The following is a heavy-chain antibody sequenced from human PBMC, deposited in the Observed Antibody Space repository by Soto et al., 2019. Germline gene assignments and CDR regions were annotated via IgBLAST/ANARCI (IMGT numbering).Heavy chain of an antibody. CDR1: GGSISSSSYY. J-gene: IGHJ6*02. V-gene: IGHV4-39*01. CDR3: ARHGETNDFWDYYGMDV. CDR2: IYYSGST. Sequence: PSETLSLTCTVSGGSISSSSYYWGWIRQPPGKGLEWIGSIYYSGSTYYNPSLKSRVTISVDTSKNQFSLKLSSVTAADTAVYYCARHGETNDFWDYYGMDVWGQGTTVTVSS. D-gene: IGHD3-3*01.